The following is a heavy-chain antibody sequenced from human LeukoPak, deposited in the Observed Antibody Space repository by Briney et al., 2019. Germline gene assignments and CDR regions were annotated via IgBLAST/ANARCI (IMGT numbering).Heavy chain of an antibody. V-gene: IGHV3-23*01. CDR1: GLTFSSYA. D-gene: IGHD3-10*01. J-gene: IGHJ5*01. Sequence: GGSLRLSCAASGLTFSSYAMSWVRQAPGKGLEWVSAISGSGGSTYYADSVKGRFTISRDNSKNSLYLQMNSLRAEDTAVYPWARNREGEGLYGSGGAFAPGGQGTLVTVSS. CDR2: ISGSGGST. CDR3: ARNREGEGLYGSGGAFAP.